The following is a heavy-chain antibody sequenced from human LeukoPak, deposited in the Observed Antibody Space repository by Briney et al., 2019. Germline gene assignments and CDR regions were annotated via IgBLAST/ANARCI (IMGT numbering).Heavy chain of an antibody. CDR3: ARVRDSSGYYFGQYFQH. V-gene: IGHV1-2*06. J-gene: IGHJ1*01. D-gene: IGHD3-22*01. CDR1: GYTFTDSY. CDR2: INPNSGDP. Sequence: GASVKVSCQTSGYTFTDSYMHWVRQAPGQGLEWMGRINPNSGDPNYPQKFQGRVTMTRDTSISTAYMELSRLRSDDTAVYYCARVRDSSGYYFGQYFQHWGQGTLVTVSS.